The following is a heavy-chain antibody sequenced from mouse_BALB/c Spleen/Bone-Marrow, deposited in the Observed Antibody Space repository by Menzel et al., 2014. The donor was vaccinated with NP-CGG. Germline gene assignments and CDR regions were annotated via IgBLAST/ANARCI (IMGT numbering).Heavy chain of an antibody. J-gene: IGHJ4*01. CDR3: SRSTGAMDY. CDR2: INPSTGYT. D-gene: IGHD3-2*01. Sequence: VQLQQSGAELAKPGASVKMSCKASDYTFTSYWMHWVKQRPGQGLEWIGYINPSTGYTEYNQNFKDKATLTADKSSITAYMQLSSQTSEDSAVCYFSRSTGAMDYWGQGTPVTVSS. CDR1: DYTFTSYW. V-gene: IGHV1-7*01.